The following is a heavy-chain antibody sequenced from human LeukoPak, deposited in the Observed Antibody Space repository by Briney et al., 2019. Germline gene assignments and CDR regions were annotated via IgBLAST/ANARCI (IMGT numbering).Heavy chain of an antibody. CDR2: IISFFGTA. D-gene: IGHD3-10*01. CDR3: ARDFPSRVRGVISYGMDV. V-gene: IGHV1-69*01. CDR1: LGTFSRYA. J-gene: IGHJ6*04. Sequence: GSSVKVSCKASLGTFSRYAISWVGQAPGQGREGMGGIISFFGTANYAQKFKGRVTITADESTSTAYMELSSLRSEDTAVYYRARDFPSRVRGVISYGMDVWGKGTTVTVSS.